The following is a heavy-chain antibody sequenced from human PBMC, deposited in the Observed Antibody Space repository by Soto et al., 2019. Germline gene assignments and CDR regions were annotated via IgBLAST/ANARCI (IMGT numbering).Heavy chain of an antibody. D-gene: IGHD6-19*01. V-gene: IGHV1-18*01. CDR2: ISAYNGNT. CDR3: ARAGSIDSSGYYYYYYYMDV. J-gene: IGHJ6*03. Sequence: ASVKVSCKASGYTFTSYGISWVRQAPGQGLEWMGWISAYNGNTNYAQKLQGRVTMTTDTSTSTAYMELRSLRSDDTAVYYCARAGSIDSSGYYYYYYYMDVWGKGTTVTVSS. CDR1: GYTFTSYG.